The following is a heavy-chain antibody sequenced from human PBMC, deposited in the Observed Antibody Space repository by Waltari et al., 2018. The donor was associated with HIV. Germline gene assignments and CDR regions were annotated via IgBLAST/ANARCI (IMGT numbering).Heavy chain of an antibody. D-gene: IGHD2-8*01. CDR3: ARVGGRCSNGVCYGWFDP. CDR2: VYTGGSA. J-gene: IGHJ5*02. V-gene: IGHV4-61*02. CDR1: GGSINSGSYY. Sequence: QVQLQESGPGLVKPSQTLSLTCTVSGGSINSGSYYWRWLRQPAGKGLEWMGRVYTGGSAYYNPFLKSRVTISVDTSKNQFSLRLSSVTAADTAVYYCARVGGRCSNGVCYGWFDPWGQGTLVTVSS.